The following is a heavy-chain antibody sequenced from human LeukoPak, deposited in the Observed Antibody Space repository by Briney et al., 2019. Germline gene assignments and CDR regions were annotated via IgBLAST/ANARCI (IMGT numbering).Heavy chain of an antibody. CDR3: ARRRYYDGSGYLE. Sequence: SETLSLTCSVSGDSVSRSDSYWDWIRQPPGKGLEWIGTSYYSGRTYYSPFLKSRVTMSVDPSNNQFSLNLRSVTAADTAVYYCARRRYYDGSGYLEWGQGTLLSVSS. CDR2: SYYSGRT. CDR1: GDSVSRSDSY. D-gene: IGHD3-22*01. J-gene: IGHJ1*01. V-gene: IGHV4-39*01.